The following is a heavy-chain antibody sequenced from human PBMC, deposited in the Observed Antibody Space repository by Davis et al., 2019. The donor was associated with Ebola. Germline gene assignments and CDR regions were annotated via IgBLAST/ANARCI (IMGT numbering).Heavy chain of an antibody. CDR3: VRGGSATAY. Sequence: PGGSLRLSCAASGFTFANYWVTWLRQAPGKGLEWVANIKPDGSEMFYGDSARGRFTISRDNARNSLYLQMNSLRAEDTAVFYCVRGGSATAYWGQGTPVTVSS. CDR1: GFTFANYW. CDR2: IKPDGSEM. J-gene: IGHJ1*01. D-gene: IGHD2-15*01. V-gene: IGHV3-7*03.